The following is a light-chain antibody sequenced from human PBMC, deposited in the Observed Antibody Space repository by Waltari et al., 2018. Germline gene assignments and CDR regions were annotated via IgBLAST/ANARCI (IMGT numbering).Light chain of an antibody. J-gene: IGLJ2*01. Sequence: QPALTQPASVSGFPGQSITISCSGTSSDIGGYNYVSCYQQYPGKAPKLMIYDVNKPPSGVSSRFSGSKSGNTASLTISGLQTEDEAIYYCSSYTSSRTPVIGGGTKVTVL. CDR2: DVN. V-gene: IGLV2-14*03. CDR1: SSDIGGYNY. CDR3: SSYTSSRTPV.